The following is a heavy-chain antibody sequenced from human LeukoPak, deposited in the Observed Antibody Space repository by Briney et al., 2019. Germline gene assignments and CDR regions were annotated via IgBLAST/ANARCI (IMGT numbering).Heavy chain of an antibody. D-gene: IGHD6-13*01. V-gene: IGHV3-21*01. CDR2: ISSSSSYI. CDR1: GFTFSSYS. Sequence: PGGSLRLSCAASGFTFSSYSMNWVRQAPGKGLEWVSSISSSSSYIYYADSVKGRFTISRDNAKNSLYLQMNSLRAEDTAVYYCARDRGSSSWYYFDYWGQGTLVTVSS. CDR3: ARDRGSSSWYYFDY. J-gene: IGHJ4*02.